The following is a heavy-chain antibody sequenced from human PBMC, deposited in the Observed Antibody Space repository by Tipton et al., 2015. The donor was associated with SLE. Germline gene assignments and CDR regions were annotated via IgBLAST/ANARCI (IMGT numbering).Heavy chain of an antibody. CDR2: IYTSGST. CDR1: GGSISSGNW. CDR3: ARGFRSITCLDY. D-gene: IGHD2-2*01. V-gene: IGHV4-61*02. J-gene: IGHJ4*02. Sequence: TLSLTCAVSGGSISSGNWWIWVRQPPGKGLEWIGRIYTSGSTNYNPSLKSRVTISVDTSKNQFSLKLTSVTAADTAVYYCARGFRSITCLDYWGQGTLVTVSS.